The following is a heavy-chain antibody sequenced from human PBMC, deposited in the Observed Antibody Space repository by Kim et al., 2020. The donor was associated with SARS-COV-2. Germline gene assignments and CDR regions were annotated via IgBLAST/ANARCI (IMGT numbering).Heavy chain of an antibody. CDR3: ARGVGIAVAGQGY. V-gene: IGHV1-3*01. Sequence: YSQKFQGRVTITRDTAESTAYMELSSLRSEDTAVYYCARGVGIAVAGQGYWGQGTLVTVSS. J-gene: IGHJ4*02. D-gene: IGHD6-19*01.